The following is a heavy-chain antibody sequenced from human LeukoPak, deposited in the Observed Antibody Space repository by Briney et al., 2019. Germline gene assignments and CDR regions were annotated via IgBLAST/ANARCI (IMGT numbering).Heavy chain of an antibody. CDR3: ADSSGYYSGY. CDR1: GGTLSSYA. CDR2: IIPIFGTA. V-gene: IGHV1-69*05. J-gene: IGHJ4*02. Sequence: SVKVSCKASGGTLSSYAISWVRQAPGQGLEWMGRIIPIFGTANYAQKFQGRVTITTDESTSTAYMELSSLRSEDTAVYYCADSSGYYSGYWGQGTLVTVSS. D-gene: IGHD3-22*01.